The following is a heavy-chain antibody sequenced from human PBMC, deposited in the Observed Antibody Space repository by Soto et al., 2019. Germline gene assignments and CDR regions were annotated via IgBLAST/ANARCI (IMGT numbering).Heavy chain of an antibody. CDR3: ARKMVTTVATFGFDI. CDR2: IHTDGSVT. J-gene: IGHJ3*02. D-gene: IGHD4-4*01. Sequence: VQLVESGGGLVQPGGSLRLSCAASGFTFSSYWMHWVRQVPGKGLVWVSRIHTDGSVTTYADSVKGRFTISRDNAKNTLYLQMNSLRAEAKAVYYCARKMVTTVATFGFDIWGQGTMVTVSS. CDR1: GFTFSSYW. V-gene: IGHV3-74*01.